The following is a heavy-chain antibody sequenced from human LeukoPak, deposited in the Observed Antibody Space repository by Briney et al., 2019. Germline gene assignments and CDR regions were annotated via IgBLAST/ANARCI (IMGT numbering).Heavy chain of an antibody. CDR3: ARAHGGGSGWTQNKSLIFWFDP. Sequence: SETLSLTCTVSCDPMNIYSWIWIRQPPGKGLEWIGYIYYSGSTNYNPSLKSRVTISVDTSKNQYSLKLNSVTAADTAVYYCARAHGGGSGWTQNKSLIFWFDPWGQGTLVTVSS. J-gene: IGHJ5*02. V-gene: IGHV4-59*01. CDR2: IYYSGST. CDR1: CDPMNIYS. D-gene: IGHD6-19*01.